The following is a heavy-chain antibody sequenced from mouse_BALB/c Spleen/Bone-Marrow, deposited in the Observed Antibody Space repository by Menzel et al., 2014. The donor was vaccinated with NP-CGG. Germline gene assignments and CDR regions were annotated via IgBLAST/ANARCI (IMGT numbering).Heavy chain of an antibody. D-gene: IGHD1-1*01. J-gene: IGHJ2*01. CDR3: TRRTTTVVATDY. V-gene: IGHV1S81*02. CDR2: INPSNGRT. Sequence: QVQLKQSGAELVKPGASVKLSCKASGYTFTSYWMHWVKQRPGQGLEWIGEINPSNGRTNYNEKFKSKVTLTVDKSSSTAYMQLSSLTSEDSAVYYCTRRTTTVVATDYWGQGTTLTVSS. CDR1: GYTFTSYW.